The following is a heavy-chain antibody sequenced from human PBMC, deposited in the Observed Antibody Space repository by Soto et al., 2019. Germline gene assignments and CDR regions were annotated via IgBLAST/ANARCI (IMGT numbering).Heavy chain of an antibody. V-gene: IGHV4-39*07. Sequence: PSETFSLTGTVSGGSISSSSYYWGWIRQPPGKGLEWIGSIYYGGSTYYNPSLKSRVTISVDTSKNQFSLKLSSVTAADTAVYYCARASLGYCSSTSCRSNWFDPWGQGTLVTVSS. CDR3: ARASLGYCSSTSCRSNWFDP. D-gene: IGHD2-2*01. CDR2: IYYGGST. J-gene: IGHJ5*02. CDR1: GGSISSSSYY.